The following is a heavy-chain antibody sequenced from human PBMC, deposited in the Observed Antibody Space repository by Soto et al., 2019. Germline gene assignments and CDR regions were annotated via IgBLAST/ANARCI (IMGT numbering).Heavy chain of an antibody. CDR3: ATDYYGSGSYYSDY. V-gene: IGHV3-30-3*01. CDR2: ISYDGSNK. Sequence: PVGSLRLSCAASGFTFSSYAMHWVRQAPGKGLEWVAVISYDGSNKYYADSVKGRFTISRDNSKNTLYLQMNSLRAEDTAVYYCATDYYGSGSYYSDYWGQGTLVTVSS. CDR1: GFTFSSYA. J-gene: IGHJ4*02. D-gene: IGHD3-10*01.